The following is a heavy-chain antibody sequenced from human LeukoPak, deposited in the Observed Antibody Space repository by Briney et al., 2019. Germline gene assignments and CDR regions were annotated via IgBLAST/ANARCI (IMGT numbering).Heavy chain of an antibody. V-gene: IGHV4-34*01. CDR3: ARVVATIIIDY. Sequence: SETLSLTCAVYGGSFSGYYWTWIRQPPGKGLEWIGEMNHSGSTNYNPSLKSRVTISVDTSKNQFSLKLSSVTAADTAVYYCARVVATIIIDYWGQGTLVTVSS. J-gene: IGHJ4*02. CDR1: GGSFSGYY. D-gene: IGHD5-12*01. CDR2: MNHSGST.